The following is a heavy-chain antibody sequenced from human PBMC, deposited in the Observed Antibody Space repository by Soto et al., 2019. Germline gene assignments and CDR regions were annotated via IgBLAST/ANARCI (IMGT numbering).Heavy chain of an antibody. CDR1: GGSISSGGYY. CDR3: ARTPDYYDSSGYFDY. CDR2: IYYSGST. D-gene: IGHD3-22*01. V-gene: IGHV4-31*03. J-gene: IGHJ4*02. Sequence: PSETLSLTCTVSGGSISSGGYYWSWIRQHPGKGLEWIGYIYYSGSTYYNPSLESRVTISVDTSKNQFSLKLSSVTAADTAVYYCARTPDYYDSSGYFDYWGQGTLVTVSS.